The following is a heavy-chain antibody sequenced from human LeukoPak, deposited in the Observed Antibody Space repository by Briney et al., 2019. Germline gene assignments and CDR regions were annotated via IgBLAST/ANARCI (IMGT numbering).Heavy chain of an antibody. D-gene: IGHD3-22*01. CDR2: ISSNGGST. Sequence: GGSLRLSCAASGFTFSSYAMHWVRQAPGKGLEYVSAISSNGGSTYYANSVKGRFTISRDNSKNTLYLQMGSLRAEDMAVYYCARSTDSSRSFDYWGQGTLVTVSS. J-gene: IGHJ4*02. CDR3: ARSTDSSRSFDY. V-gene: IGHV3-64*01. CDR1: GFTFSSYA.